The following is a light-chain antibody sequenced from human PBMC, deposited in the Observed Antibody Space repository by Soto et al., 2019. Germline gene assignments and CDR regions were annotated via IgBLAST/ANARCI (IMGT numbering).Light chain of an antibody. Sequence: QPALTQPASVSGSHGQWIRIICTGTSRDVGSYNLVSWYQQHPGNAPKLIIYEGTKRPSGVSYRFSGSKSGNTASLTISGLQEEDEGDYHCCSFAGSSTYVFGTGTKFTVL. CDR1: SRDVGSYNL. J-gene: IGLJ1*01. CDR2: EGT. CDR3: CSFAGSSTYV. V-gene: IGLV2-23*01.